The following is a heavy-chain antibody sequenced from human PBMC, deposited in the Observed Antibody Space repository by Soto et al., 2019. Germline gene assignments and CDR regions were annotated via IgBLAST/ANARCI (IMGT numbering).Heavy chain of an antibody. D-gene: IGHD6-13*01. CDR2: ISSSSSYI. CDR3: ARDMYSSSWYVDP. Sequence: EVQLVESGGGLVKPGGSLRLSCAASGFTFSSYSMNWVRQAPGKGLEWVSAISSSSSYIYYADSVKGRFTISRDNAKNSLYLQMNSLRAEDTAVYYCARDMYSSSWYVDPWGQGTLVPVSS. V-gene: IGHV3-21*01. CDR1: GFTFSSYS. J-gene: IGHJ5*02.